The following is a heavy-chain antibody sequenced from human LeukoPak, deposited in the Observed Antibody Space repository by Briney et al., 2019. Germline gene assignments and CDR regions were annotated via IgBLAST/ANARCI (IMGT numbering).Heavy chain of an antibody. D-gene: IGHD2-2*01. V-gene: IGHV4-34*01. CDR3: ARVIVVVPAAIGFDY. J-gene: IGHJ4*02. CDR2: INHSGST. Sequence: SETLSLTCAVYGGSFSGYYWSWIRQPPGKGLEWIGEINHSGSTNYNPSLKSRVTISVDTSKNQFSLKLSSVTAADTAVYYCARVIVVVPAAIGFDYWGQGTLVTVTS. CDR1: GGSFSGYY.